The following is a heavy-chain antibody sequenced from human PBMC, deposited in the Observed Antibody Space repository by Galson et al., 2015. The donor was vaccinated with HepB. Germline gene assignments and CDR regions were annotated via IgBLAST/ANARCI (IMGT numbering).Heavy chain of an antibody. CDR1: GYTFTSYG. Sequence: SVKVSCKASGYTFTSYGISWVRQAPGQGLEWMGIINPSGGSTSYAQKFQGRVTMTRDTSTSTVYMELSSLRSEDTAVYYCARGSTQLSDAFDIWGQGTMVTVSS. V-gene: IGHV1-46*03. D-gene: IGHD2-2*01. J-gene: IGHJ3*02. CDR2: INPSGGST. CDR3: ARGSTQLSDAFDI.